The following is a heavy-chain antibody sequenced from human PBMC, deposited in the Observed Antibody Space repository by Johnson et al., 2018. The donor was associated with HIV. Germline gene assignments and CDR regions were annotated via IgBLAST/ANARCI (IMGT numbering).Heavy chain of an antibody. CDR1: GFTFSSYA. CDR2: ISYDGSNQ. CDR3: SAYYDFWSGSYTSGFDI. Sequence: QVQLVESGGGVVQPGKSLRLSCAASGFTFSSYAMHWVRQAPGTGLEWVAVISYDGSNQYYADSVKGRFTISRDNSKNTVFLQMNILRPEETAMYYCSAYYDFWSGSYTSGFDIWGQGTMVTVSS. J-gene: IGHJ3*02. V-gene: IGHV3-30*04. D-gene: IGHD3-3*01.